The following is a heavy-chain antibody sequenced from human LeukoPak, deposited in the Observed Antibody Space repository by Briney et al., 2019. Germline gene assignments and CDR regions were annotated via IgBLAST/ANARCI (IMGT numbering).Heavy chain of an antibody. CDR1: GYTFTGYY. J-gene: IGHJ5*02. D-gene: IGHD1-7*01. V-gene: IGHV1-18*04. CDR3: ARGDSSWNYDWFDP. Sequence: ASVKVSCKASGYTFTGYYMHWVRQAPGQGLEWMGWISAYNGNTNYAQKLQGRVTMTTDTSTSTAHMELRSLRSDDTAVYYCARGDSSWNYDWFDPWGQGTLVTVSS. CDR2: ISAYNGNT.